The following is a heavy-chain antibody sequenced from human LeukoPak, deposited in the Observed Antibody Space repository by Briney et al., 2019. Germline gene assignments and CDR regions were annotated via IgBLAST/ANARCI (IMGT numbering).Heavy chain of an antibody. CDR1: VFTDSSNN. CDR3: ARDLSLADPGGFDY. Sequence: PGRSLGLSCAASVFTDSSNNMSWVRQAPGKGLEWVSVIYSGGSTYYADSVKGRFTISRDNSKNTLYLQTNSLRADDTARYFCARDLSLADPGGFDYWGQGALVTVSS. D-gene: IGHD6-6*01. J-gene: IGHJ4*02. V-gene: IGHV3-66*01. CDR2: IYSGGST.